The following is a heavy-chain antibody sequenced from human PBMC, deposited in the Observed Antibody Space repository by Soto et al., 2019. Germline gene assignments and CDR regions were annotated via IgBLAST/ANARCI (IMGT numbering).Heavy chain of an antibody. CDR2: IRPSGINT. CDR1: GYTFTNYN. V-gene: IGHV1-46*01. CDR3: ARDPKESFYFDY. J-gene: IGHJ4*02. D-gene: IGHD3-10*01. Sequence: ASVKVSCKASGYTFTNYNIHWFRQAPGQGLEWLGIIRPSGINTAYAQRFQGRVTMTRDTSTGIANMELASLTSEDTAVCYCARDPKESFYFDYWGQGTLVTVSS.